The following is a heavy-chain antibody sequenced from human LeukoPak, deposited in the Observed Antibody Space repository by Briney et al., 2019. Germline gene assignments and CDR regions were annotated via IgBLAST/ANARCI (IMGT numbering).Heavy chain of an antibody. J-gene: IGHJ4*02. Sequence: PGGSLRLSCAASGFTFSSYWMHWVRQAPGKGLVWVSRINSDGSSTSYADSVKGRFTISRDNAKNALYLQMNSLRAEDTAVYYCARTGEDFWSGYYHYWGQGTLVTVSS. CDR3: ARTGEDFWSGYYHY. CDR2: INSDGSST. CDR1: GFTFSSYW. V-gene: IGHV3-74*01. D-gene: IGHD3-3*01.